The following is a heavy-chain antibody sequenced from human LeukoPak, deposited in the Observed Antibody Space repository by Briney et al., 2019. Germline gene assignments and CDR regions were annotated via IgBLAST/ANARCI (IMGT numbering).Heavy chain of an antibody. J-gene: IGHJ4*02. V-gene: IGHV3-21*01. Sequence: SGGSLRLSCAASGFTFSSYGMHWVRQAPGKGLEWVSSISSSSSYIYYADSMKGRFTISRDNAKNSLYLQMNSLRAEDTAVYFCARGIYTSSPRNPKNFFDYWGQGTLVTVS. CDR2: ISSSSSYI. CDR3: ARGIYTSSPRNPKNFFDY. CDR1: GFTFSSYG. D-gene: IGHD2-2*02.